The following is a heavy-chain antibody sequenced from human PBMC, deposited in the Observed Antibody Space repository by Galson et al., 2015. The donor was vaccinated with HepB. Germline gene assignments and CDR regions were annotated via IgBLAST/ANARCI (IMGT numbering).Heavy chain of an antibody. J-gene: IGHJ4*02. CDR1: GFTFSTYG. V-gene: IGHV3-30*02. CDR3: ARGFMGDFLWYLDY. D-gene: IGHD3-16*01. CDR2: IRNDGSHK. Sequence: SLRLSCAASGFTFSTYGMHWVRQTPGKGLEWVAFIRNDGSHKSYAASVKGRFTISRDNSKNTVHLQMNSLRLEDTAVYFCARGFMGDFLWYLDYWGQGTLVTVAS.